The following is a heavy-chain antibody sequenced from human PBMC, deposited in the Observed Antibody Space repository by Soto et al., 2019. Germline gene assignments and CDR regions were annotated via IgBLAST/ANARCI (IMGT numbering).Heavy chain of an antibody. J-gene: IGHJ5*02. V-gene: IGHV1-69*13. D-gene: IGHD6-13*01. CDR3: ARDGYKEAEQLVSNWFDP. Sequence: SVKVSCKASGGTFSSYAISWVRQAPGQGLEWMGGIIPIFGTANYAQKFQGRVTITADESTSTAYMELSSLRSEDTAVYYCARDGYKEAEQLVSNWFDPWGQGTLVTVSS. CDR2: IIPIFGTA. CDR1: GGTFSSYA.